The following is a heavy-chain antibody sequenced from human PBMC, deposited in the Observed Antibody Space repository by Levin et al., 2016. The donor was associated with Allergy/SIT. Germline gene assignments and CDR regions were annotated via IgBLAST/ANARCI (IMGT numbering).Heavy chain of an antibody. V-gene: IGHV4-59*13. CDR3: ARDLWFGELSNSNWFDP. J-gene: IGHJ5*02. CDR2: IYYSGST. Sequence: SETLSLTCTVSGGSISSYYWSWIRQPPGKGLEWIGYIYYSGSTNYNPSLKSRVTISVDTSKNQFSLKLSSVTAADTAVYYCARDLWFGELSNSNWFDPWGQGTLVTVSS. CDR1: GGSISSYY. D-gene: IGHD3-10*01.